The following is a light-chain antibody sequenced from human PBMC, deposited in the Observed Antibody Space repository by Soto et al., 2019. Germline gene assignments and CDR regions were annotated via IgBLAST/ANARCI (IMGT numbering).Light chain of an antibody. Sequence: EIVLTQSPATLSLSPGERATLSCRASQSVRRYLAWYQQKPGQAPRLLIYDASNRAPGIPARFSGSGSGTDFTLIISSLEPEDLAVYYCQQRSDWPSTFGGGTKLQIK. V-gene: IGKV3-11*01. CDR1: QSVRRY. CDR3: QQRSDWPST. J-gene: IGKJ4*01. CDR2: DAS.